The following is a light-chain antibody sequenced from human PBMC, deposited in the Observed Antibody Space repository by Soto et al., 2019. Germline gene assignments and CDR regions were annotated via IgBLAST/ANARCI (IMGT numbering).Light chain of an antibody. CDR1: SSNIGSNY. J-gene: IGLJ2*01. CDR3: AAWDDSLSGVV. Sequence: QSVLTQPPSASGTPGQRVTISCSGSSSNIGSNYVYWYQQLPGTAPKLLIYSNNQRPSGVPDRFSGSKSGTSASLAISGPRSEDEADYYCAAWDDSLSGVVFGGGTQLTVL. CDR2: SNN. V-gene: IGLV1-47*02.